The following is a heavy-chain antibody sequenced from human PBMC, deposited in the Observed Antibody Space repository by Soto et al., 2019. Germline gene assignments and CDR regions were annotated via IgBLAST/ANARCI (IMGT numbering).Heavy chain of an antibody. Sequence: GGSLRLSCAASGFTFDDYTMHWVRQAPGKGLEWVSLISWDGGSTYYADSVKGRFTISRDNSKNSLYLQMNSLRTEDTALYYCAKDIGSAAAYYYYYYGMDVWGQGTTVTVS. CDR2: ISWDGGST. J-gene: IGHJ6*02. D-gene: IGHD6-13*01. V-gene: IGHV3-43*01. CDR1: GFTFDDYT. CDR3: AKDIGSAAAYYYYYYGMDV.